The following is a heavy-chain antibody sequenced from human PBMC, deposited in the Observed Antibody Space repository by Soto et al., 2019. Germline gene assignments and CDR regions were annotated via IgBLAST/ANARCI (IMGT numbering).Heavy chain of an antibody. Sequence: GGSLRLSCAASGFSFCSYGMHWVRQAPGKGLEWVAVISYDGSNKYSADSVKGRFTIFRDNSKKTLYLQMNSLRAEDTAVYYCAKRHYCSGGSCYSAPLDYWGQGTLVTVS. V-gene: IGHV3-30*18. CDR1: GFSFCSYG. J-gene: IGHJ4*02. CDR3: AKRHYCSGGSCYSAPLDY. CDR2: ISYDGSNK. D-gene: IGHD2-15*01.